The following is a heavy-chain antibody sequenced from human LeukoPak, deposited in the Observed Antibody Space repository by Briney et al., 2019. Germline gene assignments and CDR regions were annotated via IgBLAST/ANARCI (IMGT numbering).Heavy chain of an antibody. D-gene: IGHD4-11*01. CDR2: IIPIFGTA. CDR3: ASTSTVTTYNWFDP. CDR1: GGTFSSYA. V-gene: IGHV1-69*05. Sequence: SVKVSCKASGGTFSSYAISWARQAPGQGLEWMGGIIPIFGTANYAQKFQGRVTITTDESTSTAYMELSSLRSEDTAVYYCASTSTVTTYNWFDPWGQGTLVTVSS. J-gene: IGHJ5*02.